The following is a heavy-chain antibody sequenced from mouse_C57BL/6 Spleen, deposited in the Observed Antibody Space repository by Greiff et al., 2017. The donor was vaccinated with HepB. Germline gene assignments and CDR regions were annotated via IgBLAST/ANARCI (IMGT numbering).Heavy chain of an antibody. V-gene: IGHV1-15*01. Sequence: VQLQQSGAELVRPGASVTLSCKASGYTFTDYEMHWVKQTPVHGLEWIGAIDPETGGTAYNQKFKGKAILTADKSSSTAYMELRSLTSEDSAVYYCTRCGSCYGNYYAMDYWGQGTSVTVSS. D-gene: IGHD2-1*01. J-gene: IGHJ4*01. CDR3: TRCGSCYGNYYAMDY. CDR1: GYTFTDYE. CDR2: IDPETGGT.